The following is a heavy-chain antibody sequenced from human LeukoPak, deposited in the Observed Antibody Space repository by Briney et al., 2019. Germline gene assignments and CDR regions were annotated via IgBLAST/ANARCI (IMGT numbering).Heavy chain of an antibody. J-gene: IGHJ6*04. CDR1: RFTFSSTG. D-gene: IGHD3-10*02. CDR2: ISSNGGST. CDR3: VKYQSTPLFGEVSMSYCFGMDV. V-gene: IGHV3-64D*06. Sequence: GDSLTLLCPASRFTFSSTGMEWGRHPPRKGREYVSAISSNGGSTYYADSVKGRFTISIEYSTNTLYLQISSLRAEDPAVYYSVKYQSTPLFGEVSMSYCFGMDVWGKGTTVTVSS.